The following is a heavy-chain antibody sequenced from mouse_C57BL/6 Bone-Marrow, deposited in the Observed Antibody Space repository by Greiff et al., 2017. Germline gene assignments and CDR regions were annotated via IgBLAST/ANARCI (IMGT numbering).Heavy chain of an antibody. CDR1: GYSITSGYD. J-gene: IGHJ4*01. CDR2: ISYSGST. CDR3: ARAFNHHYAMDY. V-gene: IGHV3-1*01. Sequence: EVKLVESGPGMVKPSQSLSLTCTVTGYSITSGYDWHWIRHFPGNKLEWMGYISYSGSTNYNPSLKSRISITHDTSKNHFFLKLNSVTTEDTATYYCARAFNHHYAMDYWGQGTSVTVSS.